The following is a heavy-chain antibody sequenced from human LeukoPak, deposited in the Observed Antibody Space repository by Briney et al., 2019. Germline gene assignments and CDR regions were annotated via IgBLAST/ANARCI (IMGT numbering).Heavy chain of an antibody. Sequence: PGGSLRLSCAASGFTFSNYGMHWVRQAPGKGLEWVAVISYDGSNKYYADSVKGRFTISRDNSKSTLYLQMNSLRAEDTAVYYCAKAAYGSESYYDPFDYWGQGTLVTVSS. CDR2: ISYDGSNK. CDR3: AKAAYGSESYYDPFDY. D-gene: IGHD3-10*01. CDR1: GFTFSNYG. V-gene: IGHV3-33*05. J-gene: IGHJ4*02.